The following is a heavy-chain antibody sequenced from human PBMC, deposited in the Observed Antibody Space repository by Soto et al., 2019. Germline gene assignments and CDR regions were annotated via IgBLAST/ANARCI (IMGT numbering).Heavy chain of an antibody. D-gene: IGHD5-12*01. V-gene: IGHV1-8*01. Sequence: ASVKVSCKASGYTFTSYDINWVRQATGQGLEGMGWMNPNSGNTGYAQKFQGRVTMTRDTSISTAYMELSSLTSEDTAVYYCARGYRGYSAYDVPWGQGTLVTVSS. CDR1: GYTFTSYD. J-gene: IGHJ5*02. CDR3: ARGYRGYSAYDVP. CDR2: MNPNSGNT.